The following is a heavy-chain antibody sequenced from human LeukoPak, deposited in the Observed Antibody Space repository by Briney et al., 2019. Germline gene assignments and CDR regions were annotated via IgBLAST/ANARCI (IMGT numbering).Heavy chain of an antibody. J-gene: IGHJ5*02. CDR3: TRGRVGVTQWFDP. CDR2: MNPNSGNT. CDR1: GYIFTNHD. Sequence: GASVKVSCTASGYIFTNHDINWVRQAPGQGLEWMGWMNPNSGNTGYAQKFQGRVTITRNTSTSTAYMELSNLRSEDTAVYFCTRGRVGVTQWFDPWGQGTLVVVSS. D-gene: IGHD1-26*01. V-gene: IGHV1-8*03.